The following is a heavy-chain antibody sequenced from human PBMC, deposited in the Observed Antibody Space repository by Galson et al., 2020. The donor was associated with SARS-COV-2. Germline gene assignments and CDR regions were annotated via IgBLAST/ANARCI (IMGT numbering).Heavy chain of an antibody. J-gene: IGHJ3*02. CDR3: ARDHYSRSLKATFDI. CDR1: GFIFSDYW. D-gene: IGHD5-12*01. Sequence: TGGSLRLSCAASGFIFSDYWMRWVRQAPGKGLEWVANIQHDGTNKYYVDSVEGRFTISKNNAKNSLYLQMNSLRAEDTAVYFCARDHYSRSLKATFDIWGQGTMVTVAS. V-gene: IGHV3-7*01. CDR2: IQHDGTNK.